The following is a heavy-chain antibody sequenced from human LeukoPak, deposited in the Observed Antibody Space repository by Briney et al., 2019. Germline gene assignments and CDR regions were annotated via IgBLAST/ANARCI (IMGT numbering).Heavy chain of an antibody. CDR2: IYYSGST. J-gene: IGHJ3*02. V-gene: IGHV4-39*01. CDR1: GGSISSSSYY. D-gene: IGHD3-9*01. CDR3: ARHRKYYDILTGYYEGAFDI. Sequence: PSETLSLTCTVSGGSISSSSYYWGWIRQPPGKGLEWNGSIYYSGSTYYNPSLKSRVTISVDTSKNQFSLKLSSVTAADTAVYYCARHRKYYDILTGYYEGAFDIWGQGTMVTVSS.